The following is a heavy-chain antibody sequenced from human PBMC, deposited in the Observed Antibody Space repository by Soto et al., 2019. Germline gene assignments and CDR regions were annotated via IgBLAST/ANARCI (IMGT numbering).Heavy chain of an antibody. CDR2: IIPVLNIA. Sequence: QVQLVQSGAEMKRPGSSVKVSCETSGGTFTNSTFSWVRQAPGQGLEWMGWIIPVLNIANYAQKFQGRVNITADKSTSTAYLELSSLRSEDTAIYFCARAPTASAPLLFWGQGTLVTVSS. D-gene: IGHD2-21*01. CDR1: GGTFTNST. V-gene: IGHV1-69*02. J-gene: IGHJ4*02. CDR3: ARAPTASAPLLF.